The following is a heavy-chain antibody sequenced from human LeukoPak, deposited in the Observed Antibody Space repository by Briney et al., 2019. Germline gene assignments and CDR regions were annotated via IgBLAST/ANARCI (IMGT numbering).Heavy chain of an antibody. CDR3: ARGGHCPAGSCYGRNWFDP. Sequence: SETLSLTCTVSGGSISSSSYYWGWIRQPPGKGLEWIGSIYYSGSTYYNPSLKSRVTISVDTSRNQFSLNLSSVSAADTAIYYCARGGHCPAGSCYGRNWFDPWGQGILVTVSS. J-gene: IGHJ5*02. V-gene: IGHV4-39*07. CDR1: GGSISSSSYY. D-gene: IGHD2-15*01. CDR2: IYYSGST.